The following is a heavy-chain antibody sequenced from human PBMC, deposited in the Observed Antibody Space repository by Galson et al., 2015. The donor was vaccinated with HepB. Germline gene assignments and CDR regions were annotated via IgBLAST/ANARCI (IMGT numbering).Heavy chain of an antibody. CDR1: GGSISSSSYY. D-gene: IGHD4-17*01. V-gene: IGHV4-39*01. J-gene: IGHJ3*02. CDR2: IYYSGST. CDR3: ARRTPERYGDYDDAFDI. Sequence: ETLSLTCTVSGGSISSSSYYWGWIRQPPGKGLEWIGSIYYSGSTYYNPSLKSRVTISVDTSKNQFSLKLSSVTAADTAVYYCARRTPERYGDYDDAFDIWGQGTMVTVSS.